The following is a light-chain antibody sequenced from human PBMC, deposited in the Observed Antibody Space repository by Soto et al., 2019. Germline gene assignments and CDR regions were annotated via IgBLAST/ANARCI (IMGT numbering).Light chain of an antibody. Sequence: EIVLTQSPATLSVSPGERATLSCRASQSISSNLAWYQQKPGQAPRPLIYGPSTRATGVPARFSGSGSGTEFTLTISSLQSEDFAMYYCQQYTHWPVWSFGQGTKVEIK. CDR3: QQYTHWPVWS. CDR2: GPS. V-gene: IGKV3-15*01. CDR1: QSISSN. J-gene: IGKJ1*01.